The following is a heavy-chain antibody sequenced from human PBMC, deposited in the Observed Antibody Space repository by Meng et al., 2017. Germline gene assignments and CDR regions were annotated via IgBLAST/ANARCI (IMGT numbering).Heavy chain of an antibody. CDR1: GGSFRGYY. CDR3: SRGLRSSSCYGGYFQH. CDR2: INHSGDT. Sequence: LLQPSQTLALTFAVYGGSFRGYYWSWVRNTPGKGLELIGEINHSGDTNYHPSLKLRVTISVDTSKNQYSLKLSSVTAADAAVYYCSRGLRSSSCYGGYFQHWGQGTLVTVSS. D-gene: IGHD6-13*01. J-gene: IGHJ1*01. V-gene: IGHV4-34*01.